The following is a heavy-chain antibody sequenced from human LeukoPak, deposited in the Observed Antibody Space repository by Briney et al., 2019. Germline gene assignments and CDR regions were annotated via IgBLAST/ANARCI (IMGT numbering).Heavy chain of an antibody. D-gene: IGHD3-22*01. CDR3: ARGGDYYDSSGYYGY. Sequence: SETLSLTCTDSGGSISSYYWSWIRQPPGKGLEWIGYIYYSGSTNYNPSLKSRVTISVDTSKNQFSLKLSSVTAADTAVYYCARGGDYYDSSGYYGYWGQGTLVTVSS. J-gene: IGHJ4*02. V-gene: IGHV4-59*01. CDR1: GGSISSYY. CDR2: IYYSGST.